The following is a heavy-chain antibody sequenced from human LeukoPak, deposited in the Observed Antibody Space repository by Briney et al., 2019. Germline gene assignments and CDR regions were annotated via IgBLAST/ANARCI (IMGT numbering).Heavy chain of an antibody. Sequence: SETLSLTCTVSGGSISSSSYYWGWIRQPPGKGLEWIGSIYYSGSTYYNPSLKSRVTISVDTSKNQFPLKLSSVTAADTAVYYCAREGGSYLPTDYWGQGTLVTVSS. CDR3: AREGGSYLPTDY. CDR2: IYYSGST. CDR1: GGSISSSSYY. V-gene: IGHV4-39*06. J-gene: IGHJ4*02. D-gene: IGHD1-26*01.